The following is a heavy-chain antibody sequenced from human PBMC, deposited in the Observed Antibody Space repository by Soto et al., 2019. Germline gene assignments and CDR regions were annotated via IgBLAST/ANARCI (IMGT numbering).Heavy chain of an antibody. Sequence: EVQLVESGGDLVQPGRSLRLSCAASGFTFDDYAMHWVRQVPGKGLQWVSGLSWNGVTIGYAASVKGRFTISRDNAKKSLYLQMNGLRPDDTALYYCAASRAYDCSDYSGFHYGMDVWGLGTTVAVSS. D-gene: IGHD3-22*01. CDR2: LSWNGVTI. J-gene: IGHJ6*02. V-gene: IGHV3-9*01. CDR1: GFTFDDYA. CDR3: AASRAYDCSDYSGFHYGMDV.